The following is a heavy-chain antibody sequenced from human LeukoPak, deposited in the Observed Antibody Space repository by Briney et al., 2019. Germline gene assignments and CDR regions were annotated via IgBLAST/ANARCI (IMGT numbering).Heavy chain of an antibody. CDR1: GFTFSSYA. J-gene: IGHJ5*02. Sequence: GGSLRLSCAASGFTFSSYAMHWVRQAPGEGLEWVAVISYDGSNKYYADSVKGRFTISRDNSKNTLYLQMNSLRAEDTAVYYCARDRDSSSEDWFDPWGQGTLVTVSS. CDR3: ARDRDSSSEDWFDP. D-gene: IGHD6-6*01. CDR2: ISYDGSNK. V-gene: IGHV3-30*01.